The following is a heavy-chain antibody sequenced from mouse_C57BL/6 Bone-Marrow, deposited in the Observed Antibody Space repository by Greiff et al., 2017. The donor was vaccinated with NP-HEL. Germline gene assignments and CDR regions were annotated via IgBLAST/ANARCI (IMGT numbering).Heavy chain of an antibody. CDR1: GYTFTSYG. CDR2: IYPRSGNT. Sequence: QVQLQQSGAELARPGASVKLSCKASGYTFTSYGISWVKQRTGQGLEWIGEIYPRSGNTNYNEKFKGKATLTADKSSSTAYMELRSLTSEDSAVYYCTRGYDNQDYFDYWGQGTTLTVSS. D-gene: IGHD2-10*02. J-gene: IGHJ2*01. CDR3: TRGYDNQDYFDY. V-gene: IGHV1-81*01.